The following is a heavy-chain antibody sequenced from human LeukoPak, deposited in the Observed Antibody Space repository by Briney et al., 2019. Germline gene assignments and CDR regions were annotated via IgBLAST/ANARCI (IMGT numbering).Heavy chain of an antibody. CDR3: AKDGYYYDSSGYYPDS. J-gene: IGHJ5*01. CDR1: GYTFTSYG. Sequence: GASVKVSCKASGYTFTSYGISWVRQAPGQGLEWMGIINPSGGSTSYAQKFQGRVTMTRDMSTSTVYMELSSLRSEDTAVYYCAKDGYYYDSSGYYPDSWGQGTLVTVSS. D-gene: IGHD3-22*01. V-gene: IGHV1-46*01. CDR2: INPSGGST.